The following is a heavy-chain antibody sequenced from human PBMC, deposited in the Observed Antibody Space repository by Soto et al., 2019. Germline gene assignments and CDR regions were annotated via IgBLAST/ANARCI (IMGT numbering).Heavy chain of an antibody. D-gene: IGHD2-15*01. CDR3: ARGRYCLTGRCFPNWFDS. CDR1: GDSISTVDYF. Sequence: SETLSLTCSVSGDSISTVDYFWAWIRQPPGQALEYIGYIYKSTTTYYNPSFESRVAISLDTSKSRFSLNVTSVTAADTAVYFCARGRYCLTGRCFPNWFDSWGQGTPVTVSS. CDR2: IYKSTTT. V-gene: IGHV4-30-4*01. J-gene: IGHJ5*01.